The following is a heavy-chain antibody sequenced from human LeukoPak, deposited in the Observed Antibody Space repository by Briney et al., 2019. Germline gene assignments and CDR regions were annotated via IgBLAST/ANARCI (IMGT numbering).Heavy chain of an antibody. CDR2: INPNSGGT. D-gene: IGHD3-22*01. CDR1: GYTFTGYY. CDR3: ARDKESGYYTNWFDP. Sequence: ASVKVSCKASGYTFTGYYMHWVRQAPGQGLEWIGRINPNSGGTNYAQKFQGRVTMTRDTSISTAYMELSRLRSDDTAVYYCARDKESGYYTNWFDPWGQGTLVTVSS. J-gene: IGHJ5*02. V-gene: IGHV1-2*06.